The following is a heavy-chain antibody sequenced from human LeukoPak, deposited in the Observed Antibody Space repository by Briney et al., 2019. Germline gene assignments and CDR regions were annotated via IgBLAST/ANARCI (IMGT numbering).Heavy chain of an antibody. CDR1: GGSVSSGSYY. CDR2: IYYSGST. Sequence: SETLSLTCTVSGGSVSSGSYYWSWIRQPPGKGLEWIGYIYYSGSTNYNPSLKSRVTISVDTSKNQFSLKLSSVTAADTAVYYCARGGDCGGDCFLYWGQGTLVTVSS. D-gene: IGHD2-21*02. J-gene: IGHJ4*02. V-gene: IGHV4-61*01. CDR3: ARGGDCGGDCFLY.